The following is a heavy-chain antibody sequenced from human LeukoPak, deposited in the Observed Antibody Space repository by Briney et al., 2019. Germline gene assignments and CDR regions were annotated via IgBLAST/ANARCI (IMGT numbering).Heavy chain of an antibody. CDR1: GGTFSSYA. CDR2: IIPILGIA. V-gene: IGHV1-69*04. J-gene: IGHJ4*02. Sequence: GASVKVSCKASGGTFSSYAISWVRQAPGQGLEWMGRIIPILGIANYAQKFQGRVTITADKSTSTAYMELSSLRSEDTAVYYCAREVRGSSWFPGDFDYWGQGTLVTVSS. CDR3: AREVRGSSWFPGDFDY. D-gene: IGHD6-13*01.